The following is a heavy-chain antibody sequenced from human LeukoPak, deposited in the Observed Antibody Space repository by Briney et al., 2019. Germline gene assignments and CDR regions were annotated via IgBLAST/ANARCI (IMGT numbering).Heavy chain of an antibody. V-gene: IGHV4-59*12. J-gene: IGHJ4*02. Sequence: SETLSLTCTVSRGSISSYFWSWIRQPPGKGLEWIGYIYYSGSTNYNPSLKSRGTISVDTSKNQFSLKLSSVTAADTAVYYCARDRGGVPAAKGAYYFDYWGQGTLVTVSS. CDR2: IYYSGST. CDR1: RGSISSYF. D-gene: IGHD2-2*01. CDR3: ARDRGGVPAAKGAYYFDY.